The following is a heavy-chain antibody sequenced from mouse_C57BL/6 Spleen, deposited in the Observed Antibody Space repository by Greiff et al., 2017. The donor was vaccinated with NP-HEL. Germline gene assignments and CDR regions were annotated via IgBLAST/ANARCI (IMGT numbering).Heavy chain of an antibody. V-gene: IGHV14-4*01. J-gene: IGHJ4*01. D-gene: IGHD2-4*01. CDR2: IDPENGDT. Sequence: EVQLQQSGAELVRPGASVKLSCTASGFNIKDDYMHWVKQRPEQGLEWIGWIDPENGDTEYASKFQGKATITADTSSNTAYLQLSSLTSEDTAVYYCTRDYGHYYAMDYWGQGTSVTVSS. CDR3: TRDYGHYYAMDY. CDR1: GFNIKDDY.